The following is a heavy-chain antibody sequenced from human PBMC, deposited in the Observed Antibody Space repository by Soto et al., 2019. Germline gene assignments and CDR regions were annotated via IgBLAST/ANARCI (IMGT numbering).Heavy chain of an antibody. J-gene: IGHJ4*02. CDR1: GGSINSYW. D-gene: IGHD2-21*01. CDR2: VYSSGTT. CDR3: ARDIASYAYGEGY. V-gene: IGHV4-4*07. Sequence: XGTLDITCTVSGGSINSYWWSWIRQPAGKGLEWIGRVYSSGTTDYNPSLNSRATMSVETSKNQFSLKLSSVTAADTAVYYCARDIASYAYGEGYWGQGIQVTVSS.